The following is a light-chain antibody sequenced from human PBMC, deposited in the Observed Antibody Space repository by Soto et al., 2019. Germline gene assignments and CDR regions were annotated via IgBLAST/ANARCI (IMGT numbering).Light chain of an antibody. CDR2: EVS. Sequence: QSALTQPASVSGSPGQSITISCTGTSSDVGAYTYVSWYQQHPGKAPKLMIYEVSNRPSGVSNRFSGSKSGNTASLTISGLQAEDEADYYCSSYTSSSTLVVFGGGTKLTVL. CDR3: SSYTSSSTLVV. CDR1: SSDVGAYTY. V-gene: IGLV2-14*01. J-gene: IGLJ2*01.